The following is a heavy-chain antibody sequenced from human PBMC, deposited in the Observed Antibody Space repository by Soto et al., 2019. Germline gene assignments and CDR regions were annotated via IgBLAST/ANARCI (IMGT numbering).Heavy chain of an antibody. CDR1: GYTFTSYD. Sequence: GASVKVSCKASGYTFTSYDINRVRQATGQGLEWMGWMNPNSGNTGYAQKFQGRVTMTRNTSISTAYMELSSLRSEDTAVYYCARGTYDFWSGYYPDYYYYYYMDVWGKGTTVTVSS. V-gene: IGHV1-8*01. J-gene: IGHJ6*03. CDR2: MNPNSGNT. D-gene: IGHD3-3*01. CDR3: ARGTYDFWSGYYPDYYYYYYMDV.